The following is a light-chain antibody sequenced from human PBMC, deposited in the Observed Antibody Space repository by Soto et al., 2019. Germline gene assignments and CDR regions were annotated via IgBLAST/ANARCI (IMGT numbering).Light chain of an antibody. CDR1: QSISSY. V-gene: IGKV1-39*01. J-gene: IGKJ1*01. Sequence: DIQMTQSPSSLSASVGYRVTITCRASQSISSYLNWYQQKPGKAPKLLIYAASSLQSGVPSRFSGSGSGTDFTLTISSLQPEDFATYYCQQSYSTLWTFSQGTKVEIK. CDR2: AAS. CDR3: QQSYSTLWT.